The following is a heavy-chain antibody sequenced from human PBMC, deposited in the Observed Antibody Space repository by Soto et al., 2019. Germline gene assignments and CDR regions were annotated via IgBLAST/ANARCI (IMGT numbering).Heavy chain of an antibody. CDR1: GGTFSSYA. CDR2: IIPIFGTA. V-gene: IGHV1-69*13. J-gene: IGHJ6*02. Sequence: SVKVSCKASGGTFSSYAISWVRQAPGQGLEWMGGIIPIFGTANYAQKFQGRVTITADESTSTAYMELSSLGSEDTAVYYCARVTGVYCSSTSCYNDGYYYYGMDVWGQGTTVTVSS. D-gene: IGHD2-2*02. CDR3: ARVTGVYCSSTSCYNDGYYYYGMDV.